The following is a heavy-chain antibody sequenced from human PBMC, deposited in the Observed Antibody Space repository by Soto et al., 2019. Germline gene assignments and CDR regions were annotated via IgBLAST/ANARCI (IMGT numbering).Heavy chain of an antibody. CDR3: ARDSPVQLERYYYYYYGMDV. CDR2: INPNSGGT. J-gene: IGHJ6*02. D-gene: IGHD1-1*01. V-gene: IGHV1-2*04. Sequence: ASVKVSCKASGYTFTGYYMHWVRQAPGKGLEWMGWINPNSGGTNYAQKFQGWVTMTRDTSISTAYMELSRLRSDDTAVYYCARDSPVQLERYYYYYYGMDVWGQGTTVTVSS. CDR1: GYTFTGYY.